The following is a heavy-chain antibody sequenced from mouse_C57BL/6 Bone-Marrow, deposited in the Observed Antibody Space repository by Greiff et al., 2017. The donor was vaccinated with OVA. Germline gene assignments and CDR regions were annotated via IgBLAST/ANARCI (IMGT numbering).Heavy chain of an antibody. CDR3: ARETTDFDY. V-gene: IGHV1-59*01. D-gene: IGHD1-1*01. CDR2: IDPSDSYT. Sequence: QVQLQQPGAELVRPGTSVKLSCEASGYTFTSYWMHWVKQRPGQGLEWIGVIDPSDSYTNYNQKFKGKATLTVDTSSSTAYMQLSSLTSEDSAVYYCARETTDFDYWGQGTTLTVSS. J-gene: IGHJ2*01. CDR1: GYTFTSYW.